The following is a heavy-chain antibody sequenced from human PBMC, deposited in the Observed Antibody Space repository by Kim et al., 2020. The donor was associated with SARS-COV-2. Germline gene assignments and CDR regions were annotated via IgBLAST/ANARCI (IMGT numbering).Heavy chain of an antibody. CDR3: ARDLFITMVRGVYYYYGMDT. Sequence: ASVKVSCKASGYTFTGYYMHWVRQAPGQGLEWMGWINPNSGGTNYAQKFQGWVTMTRDTSISTAYMELSSLRSDDTAVYYCARDLFITMVRGVYYYYGMDTWGQGTTLTASS. D-gene: IGHD3-10*01. J-gene: IGHJ6*02. V-gene: IGHV1-2*04. CDR1: GYTFTGYY. CDR2: INPNSGGT.